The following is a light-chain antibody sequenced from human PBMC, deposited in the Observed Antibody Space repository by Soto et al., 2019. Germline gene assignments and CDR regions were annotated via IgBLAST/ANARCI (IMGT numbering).Light chain of an antibody. CDR1: SGHSNYI. Sequence: QSVLTQSSSASASLGSSVKLTCTLSSGHSNYIIAWHPQQPGKAPRYLMKLEGRGSYDKGSGVPDRFSGSSSGAERYLTISNLQFEDEADYYCETWDSNSRVFGGGTKLTVL. J-gene: IGLJ3*02. V-gene: IGLV4-60*02. CDR3: ETWDSNSRV. CDR2: LEGRGSY.